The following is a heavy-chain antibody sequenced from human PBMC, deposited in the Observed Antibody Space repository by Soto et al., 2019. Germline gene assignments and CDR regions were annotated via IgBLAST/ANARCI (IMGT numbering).Heavy chain of an antibody. CDR1: GGTFSSYA. CDR2: IIPIFGTA. CDR3: ATVSSNVGGMDV. D-gene: IGHD2-2*01. V-gene: IGHV1-69*13. J-gene: IGHJ6*02. Sequence: ASVKVSCKASGGTFSSYAISWVRQAPGQGLEWMGGIIPIFGTANYAQKFQGRVTITADESTSTAYMELSSLRSEDTAVYYCATVSSNVGGMDVWGQGTTVTVS.